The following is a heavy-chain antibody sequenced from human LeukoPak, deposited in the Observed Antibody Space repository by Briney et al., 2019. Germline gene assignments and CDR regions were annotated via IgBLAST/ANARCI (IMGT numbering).Heavy chain of an antibody. Sequence: SVKVSCKASGGTFSSYAISWVRQAPGQGLEWMGGIIPIFGTANYAQKFQGRVTITTDESTSTAYMELSSLRSEDTAVYYCVRDGGYYDSSGYYDYWGQGTLVTVSS. CDR1: GGTFSSYA. CDR3: VRDGGYYDSSGYYDY. D-gene: IGHD3-22*01. V-gene: IGHV1-69*05. J-gene: IGHJ4*02. CDR2: IIPIFGTA.